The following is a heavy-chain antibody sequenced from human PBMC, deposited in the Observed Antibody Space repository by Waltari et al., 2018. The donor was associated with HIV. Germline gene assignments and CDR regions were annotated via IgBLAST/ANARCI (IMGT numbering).Heavy chain of an antibody. CDR3: ARLPYSGSYYFDY. V-gene: IGHV4-61*02. CDR2: IYTSGST. D-gene: IGHD1-26*01. J-gene: IGHJ4*02. Sequence: QVQLQESGPGLVKPSQTLSLTCTVSGGSISSGSYYWSWIRQPAGKGLEWIGRIYTSGSTNYNPSLKSRVTISVDTSKNQFSLKLSSVTAADTAVYYCARLPYSGSYYFDYWGQ. CDR1: GGSISSGSYY.